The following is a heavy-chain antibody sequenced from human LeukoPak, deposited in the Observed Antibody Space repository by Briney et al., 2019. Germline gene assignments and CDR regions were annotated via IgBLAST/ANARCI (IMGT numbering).Heavy chain of an antibody. CDR2: INHSGST. CDR1: GGSFSGYY. V-gene: IGHV4-34*01. CDR3: ARGMAYCGGDCPGYFQH. J-gene: IGHJ1*01. Sequence: SETLSLTCAVYGGSFSGYYWSWIRQPPGKGLEWIGEINHSGSTNYNPSLKSRVTISVDTSKTQFSPKLSSVTAADTAVYYCARGMAYCGGDCPGYFQHWGQGTLVTVSS. D-gene: IGHD2-21*02.